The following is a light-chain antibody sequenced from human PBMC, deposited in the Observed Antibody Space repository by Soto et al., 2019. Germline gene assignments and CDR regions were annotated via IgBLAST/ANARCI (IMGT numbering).Light chain of an antibody. V-gene: IGKV2-30*02. CDR1: QSLIHSDGNTY. CDR3: MQGTHWPWT. Sequence: DVVMTQSPLSLPVTLGQPASISCRSSQSLIHSDGNTYLNWFQQRPGQSPRRLIYGVSDRDSGVRDRFSGSGSGTDFTLKISRVEAEDVGVYYCMQGTHWPWTFGQGTKVEIK. CDR2: GVS. J-gene: IGKJ1*01.